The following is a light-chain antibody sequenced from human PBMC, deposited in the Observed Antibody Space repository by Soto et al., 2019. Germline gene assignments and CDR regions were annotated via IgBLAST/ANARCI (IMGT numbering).Light chain of an antibody. Sequence: EIVLTQSPVTLSLSPGEGATLSCRASQTVPSSYLAWYQQKSGQTPRLLIYGASSRATGIPDRFNGSGSGTDFTLTISRLEPEDFAVYCCKEYGNSVWPSGEGTKVDIK. V-gene: IGKV3-20*01. CDR1: QTVPSSY. CDR2: GAS. J-gene: IGKJ1*01. CDR3: KEYGNSVWP.